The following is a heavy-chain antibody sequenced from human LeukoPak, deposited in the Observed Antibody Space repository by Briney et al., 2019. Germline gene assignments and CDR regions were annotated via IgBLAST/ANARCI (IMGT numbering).Heavy chain of an antibody. Sequence: PSETLSLTCAVYGGSFSGYYWGWIRQPPGKGLEWIGEINHSGSTNYNPSLKSRVTISVDTSKNQFSLKLSSVTAADTAVYYCARPRGVWGSYFDPWGQGTLVTVSS. CDR3: ARPRGVWGSYFDP. D-gene: IGHD3-16*01. V-gene: IGHV4-34*01. CDR1: GGSFSGYY. CDR2: INHSGST. J-gene: IGHJ5*02.